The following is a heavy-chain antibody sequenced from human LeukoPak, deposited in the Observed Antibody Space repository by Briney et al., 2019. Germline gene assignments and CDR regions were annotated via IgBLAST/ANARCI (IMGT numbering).Heavy chain of an antibody. CDR1: GFTFSSYS. CDR2: ISSSNSYI. CDR3: AREAEVVGATPSFDY. Sequence: PGGSLRLSCAASGFTFSSYSMNWVRQAPGKGLEWVSSISSSNSYIYYADSVKGRFTISRDNAKNSLYLQMNSLRAEDTAVYYCAREAEVVGATPSFDYWGQGTLVTVSS. D-gene: IGHD1-26*01. V-gene: IGHV3-21*01. J-gene: IGHJ4*02.